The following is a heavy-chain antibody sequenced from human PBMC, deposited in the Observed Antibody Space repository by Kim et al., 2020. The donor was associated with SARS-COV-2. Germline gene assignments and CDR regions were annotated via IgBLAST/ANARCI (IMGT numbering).Heavy chain of an antibody. CDR3: VRDLGQFEATRILFDF. Sequence: ASVKVSCKASGYTFTSFGISWVRQAPGQGLEWMGWISGYSGNTNYAQKFQGRVTMTTDTSTSTAYMELRSLRSDDTAIFYCVRDLGQFEATRILFDFWGQGTLVTVSS. J-gene: IGHJ4*02. CDR2: ISGYSGNT. V-gene: IGHV1-18*01. CDR1: GYTFTSFG. D-gene: IGHD2-15*01.